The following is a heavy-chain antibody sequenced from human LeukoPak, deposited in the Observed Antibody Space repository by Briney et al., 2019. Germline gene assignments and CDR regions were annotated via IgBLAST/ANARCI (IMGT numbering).Heavy chain of an antibody. V-gene: IGHV4-34*01. CDR2: INHSGST. CDR3: ARKAPGAFDI. Sequence: SETLSLTCAVYGGSFSGYYWSWIRQPPGKVLEWIGEINHSGSTNYNPSLKSRVTISLDTSKNQFSLKLSSVTAADTAVYYCARKAPGAFDIWGQGTMVTVSS. CDR1: GGSFSGYY. J-gene: IGHJ3*02.